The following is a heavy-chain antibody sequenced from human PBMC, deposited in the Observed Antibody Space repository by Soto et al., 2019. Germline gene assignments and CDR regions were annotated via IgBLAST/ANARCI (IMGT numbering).Heavy chain of an antibody. Sequence: QVQLVESGGGVVQPGRSLRLSCAASGFTFSSYGMHWVRQAPGKGLEWVAVIWYDGSNKYYADSVKGRFTISRDNSKNTMYLQMNSLRAEDKAVYYCARSTGGIDVWGQGTTVTVSS. CDR2: IWYDGSNK. CDR3: ARSTGGIDV. V-gene: IGHV3-33*01. D-gene: IGHD3-10*01. J-gene: IGHJ6*02. CDR1: GFTFSSYG.